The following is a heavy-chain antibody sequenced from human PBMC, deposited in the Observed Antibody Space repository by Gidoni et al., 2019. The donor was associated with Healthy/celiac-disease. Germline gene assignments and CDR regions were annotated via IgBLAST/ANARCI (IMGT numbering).Heavy chain of an antibody. D-gene: IGHD2-2*01. CDR1: GFTFSSYG. CDR3: ARDPFCSSTSCYEADYYYYYGMDV. V-gene: IGHV3-33*01. CDR2: IWYDGSNK. Sequence: QVQLVESGGGVVQPGRSLSLSCAASGFTFSSYGMHWVRQAPGKGLEWVAVIWYDGSNKYYADSVKGRFTISRDNSKNTLYLQMNSLRAEDTAVYYCARDPFCSSTSCYEADYYYYYGMDVWGQGTTVTVSS. J-gene: IGHJ6*02.